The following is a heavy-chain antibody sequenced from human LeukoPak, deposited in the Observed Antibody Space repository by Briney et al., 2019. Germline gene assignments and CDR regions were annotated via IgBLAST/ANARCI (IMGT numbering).Heavy chain of an antibody. J-gene: IGHJ4*02. V-gene: IGHV3-21*01. CDR3: ARDLGVVPAAFDY. D-gene: IGHD2-2*01. CDR1: GFTFRSYS. CDR2: ISSSSSYI. Sequence: GGSLRLSCAASGFTFRSYSMNWVRQAPGKGLEWVSSISSSSSYIYYADSVKGRFTISRDNAKNSLYLQMNSLRAEDTAVYYCARDLGVVPAAFDYWGQGTLVTVSS.